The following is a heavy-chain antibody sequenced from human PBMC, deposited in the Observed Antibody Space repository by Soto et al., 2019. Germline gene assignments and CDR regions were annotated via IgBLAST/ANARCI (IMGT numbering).Heavy chain of an antibody. CDR1: GDSMNNYY. J-gene: IGHJ3*01. CDR3: ARWGAVVTAIPNAFDL. V-gene: IGHV4-59*01. Sequence: QVQLQESGPGLVKASETLSLTCSVSGDSMNNYYWSWIRQPPGKGLEWIGYIYHNGATNYNSSLTSRVSISMDTSKKQFSLRLSAVTAADTAVYYCARWGAVVTAIPNAFDLWGQGTMATVSS. D-gene: IGHD2-21*02. CDR2: IYHNGAT.